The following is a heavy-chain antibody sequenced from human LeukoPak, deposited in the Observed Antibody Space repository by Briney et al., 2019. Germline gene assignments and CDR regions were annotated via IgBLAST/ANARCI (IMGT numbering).Heavy chain of an antibody. V-gene: IGHV3-7*05. CDR3: ARVFSIAAAGTYDY. D-gene: IGHD6-13*01. Sequence: PGGSLRLSCAASGFTFSTYWMTWVRQAPGKGLEWVANIKPDGTEKYYVDSVRGRFTISRDNAKNSLSLQMNSLRAEDTAVYYCARVFSIAAAGTYDYWGQGTMVTVSS. CDR2: IKPDGTEK. CDR1: GFTFSTYW. J-gene: IGHJ4*02.